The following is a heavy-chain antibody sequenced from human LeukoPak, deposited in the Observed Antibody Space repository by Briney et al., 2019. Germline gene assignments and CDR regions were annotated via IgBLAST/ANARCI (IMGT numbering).Heavy chain of an antibody. CDR2: IWYDGSNK. D-gene: IGHD3-22*01. CDR3: ARDGPTYYYDSSGYYDY. CDR1: GFTFSSYG. J-gene: IGHJ4*02. V-gene: IGHV3-33*01. Sequence: GSLRLSCAASGFTFSSYGMHWVRQAPGKGLEWVAVIWYDGSNKYYADSVKGRFTTSRDNSKNTLYLQMNSLRAEDTAVYYCARDGPTYYYDSSGYYDYWGQGTLVTVSS.